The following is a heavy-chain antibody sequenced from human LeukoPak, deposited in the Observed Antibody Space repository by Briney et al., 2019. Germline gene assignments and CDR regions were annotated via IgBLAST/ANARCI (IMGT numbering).Heavy chain of an antibody. V-gene: IGHV3-23*01. CDR3: VGIVGASYYFDY. Sequence: GGSLRLSCAASGFTFSSYSMSWVRQAPGKGLEWVSAISGSGGSTYYADSVKGRFTISRDNSKNTLYLQMDSLRAEDTAVYYCVGIVGASYYFDYWGQGTLVTVSS. CDR2: ISGSGGST. J-gene: IGHJ4*02. D-gene: IGHD1-26*01. CDR1: GFTFSSYS.